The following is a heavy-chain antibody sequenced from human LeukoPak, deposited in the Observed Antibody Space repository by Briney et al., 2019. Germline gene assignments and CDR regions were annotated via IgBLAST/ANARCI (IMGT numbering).Heavy chain of an antibody. CDR3: ARVRLLRYFDWLPNGPPFDY. CDR2: INPNSGGT. CDR1: GYTFTGYY. D-gene: IGHD3-9*01. V-gene: IGHV1-2*02. J-gene: IGHJ4*02. Sequence: ASVKVSCKASGYTFTGYYMHWVRQAPGQGLEWMGWINPNSGGTNYAQKFQGRVTMTRDTSISTAYMELSRLRSDDTAVYYCARVRLLRYFDWLPNGPPFDYWGQETLVTVSS.